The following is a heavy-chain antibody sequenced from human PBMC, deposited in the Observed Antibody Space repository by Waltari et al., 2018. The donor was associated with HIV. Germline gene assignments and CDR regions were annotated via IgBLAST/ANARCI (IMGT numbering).Heavy chain of an antibody. D-gene: IGHD4-17*01. CDR3: ARPMNYGDYPYYFDY. CDR2: ISYDGRNK. V-gene: IGHV3-30*01. J-gene: IGHJ4*02. Sequence: QVQLVESGGGVVQLGRSLRLSCAAAGFTFGSCAMHWARQAPGKGLEWVAVISYDGRNKYYADSVKGRFTISRDNSKNTLYLQMNSRRAEDTAVYYCARPMNYGDYPYYFDYWGQGTLVTVSS. CDR1: GFTFGSCA.